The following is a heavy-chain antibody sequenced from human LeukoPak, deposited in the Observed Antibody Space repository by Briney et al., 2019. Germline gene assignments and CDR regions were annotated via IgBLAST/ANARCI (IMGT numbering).Heavy chain of an antibody. CDR3: ARDWDYVWGSYRFGY. D-gene: IGHD3-16*02. CDR2: VKQDGDEK. J-gene: IGHJ4*02. Sequence: GGSLRLSCAASGFTFSSYWMSWVRQAPGKGLEWVANVKQDGDEKYYLDSVKGRFTISRDNANNSLYLQMNSLRAEDTAVYYCARDWDYVWGSYRFGYWGQGTLVTVSS. CDR1: GFTFSSYW. V-gene: IGHV3-7*01.